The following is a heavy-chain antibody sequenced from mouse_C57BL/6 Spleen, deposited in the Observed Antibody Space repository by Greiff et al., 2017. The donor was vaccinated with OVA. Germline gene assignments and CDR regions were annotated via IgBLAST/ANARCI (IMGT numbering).Heavy chain of an antibody. CDR1: GFNIKNTY. Sequence: VQLQQSVAELVRPGASVKLSCTASGFNIKNTYMHWVKQRPEQGLAWIGRIDPANGNTKYAPKFQGKATITADTSSNTAYLQRSSLTSEDTAIYYCARGAIYYGNPYYFDYWGQGTTLTVSS. CDR3: ARGAIYYGNPYYFDY. J-gene: IGHJ2*01. V-gene: IGHV14-3*01. CDR2: IDPANGNT. D-gene: IGHD2-1*01.